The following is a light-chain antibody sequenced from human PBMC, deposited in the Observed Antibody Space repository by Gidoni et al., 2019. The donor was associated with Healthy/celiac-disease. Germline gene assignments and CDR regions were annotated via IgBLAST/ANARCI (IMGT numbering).Light chain of an antibody. CDR2: DVS. J-gene: IGLJ1*01. Sequence: QSALPQPAPVSGSPGPPITISCTGTSSDVGGYNYVSWYQQHPGKAPKLMIYDVSNRPSGVSNRFSGSKSGNTASLTISGLQAEDEADYYCSSYTSSSPYVFGTGTKVTVL. CDR1: SSDVGGYNY. V-gene: IGLV2-14*01. CDR3: SSYTSSSPYV.